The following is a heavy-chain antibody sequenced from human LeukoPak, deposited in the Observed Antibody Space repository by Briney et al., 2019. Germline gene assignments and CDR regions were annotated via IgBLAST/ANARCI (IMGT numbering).Heavy chain of an antibody. CDR2: ISSSGTTI. J-gene: IGHJ6*02. V-gene: IGHV3-11*01. CDR1: GFTFSDYY. CDR3: ARGSSFYYGIDV. Sequence: GGSLRLSCAASGFTFSDYYMIWIRQAPGKGLEWLSYISSSGTTIYYADSVKGRFTISRDNAKNSVYLQMNSLRAEDTAVYFCARGSSFYYGIDVWGQGTTVTVSS.